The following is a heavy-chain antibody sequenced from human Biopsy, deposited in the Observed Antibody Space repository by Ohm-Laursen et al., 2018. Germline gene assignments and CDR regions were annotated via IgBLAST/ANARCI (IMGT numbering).Heavy chain of an antibody. CDR2: ISPSGATT. D-gene: IGHD5-24*01. CDR1: GTTFATYH. Sequence: GPSDTVACQVAGTTFATYHLHSVRQPPGHGLGWMGVISPSGATTSFSQKFQGRITMTRDTSTGTVYMDLNSLGSADTAVYYCARAGVGSDGTDSYYYGMDVWGPGTTVTVSS. CDR3: ARAGVGSDGTDSYYYGMDV. V-gene: IGHV1-46*01. J-gene: IGHJ6*02.